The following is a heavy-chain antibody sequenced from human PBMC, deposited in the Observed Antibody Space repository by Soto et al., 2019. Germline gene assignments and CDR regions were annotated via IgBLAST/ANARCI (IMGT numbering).Heavy chain of an antibody. CDR1: GYSFTSYW. D-gene: IGHD3-16*01. CDR2: IDPSDSYT. J-gene: IGHJ6*02. Sequence: PGESLKISCKGSGYSFTSYWISWVRQMPGKGLEWMGRIDPSDSYTNYSPSFQGHVTISADKSISTAYLQWSSLKASDTAMYYCARVTSEPYYYYGMDFWGQGTTVTVSS. V-gene: IGHV5-10-1*01. CDR3: ARVTSEPYYYYGMDF.